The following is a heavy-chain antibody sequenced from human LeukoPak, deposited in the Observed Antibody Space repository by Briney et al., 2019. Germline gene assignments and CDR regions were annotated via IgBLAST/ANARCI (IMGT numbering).Heavy chain of an antibody. CDR3: AKAAQGSVSFDF. J-gene: IGHJ4*02. Sequence: GGSLRLSCAASGFTFSSYAMRWVRQAPGKGPEWVSAISGSGATIYYADSVKGRFTISRDNSRDMVYLQMNSLRVEDTAIYYCAKAAQGSVSFDFWGQGTLVTVSS. V-gene: IGHV3-23*01. D-gene: IGHD1-26*01. CDR1: GFTFSSYA. CDR2: ISGSGATI.